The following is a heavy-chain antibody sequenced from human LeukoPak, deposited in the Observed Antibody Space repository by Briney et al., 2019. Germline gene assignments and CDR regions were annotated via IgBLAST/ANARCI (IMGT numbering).Heavy chain of an antibody. CDR3: AKGRRTAVAGWNWFDS. V-gene: IGHV3-23*01. J-gene: IGHJ5*01. Sequence: PGGSLRLSCAASVFTLSSDSMNSVRQARWKGLAGVSAINGSGGSTYHADSVKGRFNISRENSKNTLYLQMNSLRAEDTAVYYCAKGRRTAVAGWNWFDSWGQGTLVIVSS. CDR2: INGSGGST. D-gene: IGHD6-19*01. CDR1: VFTLSSDS.